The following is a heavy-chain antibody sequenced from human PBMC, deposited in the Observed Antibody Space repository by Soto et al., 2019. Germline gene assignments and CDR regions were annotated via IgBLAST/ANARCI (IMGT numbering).Heavy chain of an antibody. CDR2: ITGIGATT. Sequence: XGSLRLSCAASGFTFSSYAMNWVRQAPGRGLEWVSSITGIGATTYYADSVKGRFTISRDNSKNTLYLQMNSLRAEDTALYYCAKSAGSWSRFYYGMDVWGQGTTVTVSS. J-gene: IGHJ6*02. D-gene: IGHD6-13*01. CDR1: GFTFSSYA. CDR3: AKSAGSWSRFYYGMDV. V-gene: IGHV3-23*01.